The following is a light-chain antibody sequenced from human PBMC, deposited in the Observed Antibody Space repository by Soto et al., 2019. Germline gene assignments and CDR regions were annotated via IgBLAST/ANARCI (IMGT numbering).Light chain of an antibody. V-gene: IGKV1-5*03. J-gene: IGKJ2*02. CDR1: QFIGNW. CDR2: KAS. CDR3: EQYNGT. Sequence: DIQMTQSPSTLSASVGDRVTITCRTSQFIGNWLAWYQQKPGKPPKLLIYKASSLESGVLSRFGGSGAVTESILTISSLQPDEFCIYYCEQYNGTFGQGTKLEIK.